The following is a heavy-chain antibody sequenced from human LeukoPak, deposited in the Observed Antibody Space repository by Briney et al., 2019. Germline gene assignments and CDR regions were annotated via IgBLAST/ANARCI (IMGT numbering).Heavy chain of an antibody. CDR1: GFTFSSYG. CDR2: ISGSGGST. V-gene: IGHV3-23*01. D-gene: IGHD5-12*01. CDR3: ARDSPSVATAFDY. Sequence: GGSLRLSCAASGFTFSSYGMSWVRQAPGKGLEWVSAISGSGGSTYYADSVKGRFTISRDNSKNSLYLQMNSLRAEDTAVYYCARDSPSVATAFDYWGQGTLVTVSS. J-gene: IGHJ4*02.